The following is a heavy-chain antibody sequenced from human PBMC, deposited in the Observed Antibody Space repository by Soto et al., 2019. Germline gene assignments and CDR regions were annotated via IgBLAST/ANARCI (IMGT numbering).Heavy chain of an antibody. J-gene: IGHJ5*02. CDR3: AGGHGLP. V-gene: IGHV1-69*13. CDR1: GGTFSSNA. D-gene: IGHD4-17*01. CDR2: IIPLFGTA. Sequence: GASVKVSCKASGGTFSSNATSWVRQAPGQGLEWMGGIIPLFGTANYAQKFQGRVTITADESTSTAYMELSSLRTEDTAVYYCAGGHGLPWGQGTLVTVSS.